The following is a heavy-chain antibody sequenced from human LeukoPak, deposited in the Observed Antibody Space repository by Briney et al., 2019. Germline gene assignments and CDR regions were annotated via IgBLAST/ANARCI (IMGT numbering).Heavy chain of an antibody. CDR3: ARGRVGATAPVY. CDR2: IRTSGNT. D-gene: IGHD1-26*01. V-gene: IGHV4-4*07. Sequence: PSETLSLTCTVSGGSISSYYWSWIRQPPGKGLEWIGRIRTSGNTNYNPSLKSRVTMSVDTSTNQFSLKMTSVTAADTAVYYCARGRVGATAPVYWGQGTLVTVSS. J-gene: IGHJ4*02. CDR1: GGSISSYY.